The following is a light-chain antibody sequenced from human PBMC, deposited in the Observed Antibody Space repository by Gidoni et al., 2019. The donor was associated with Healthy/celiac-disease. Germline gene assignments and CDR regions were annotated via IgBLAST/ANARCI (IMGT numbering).Light chain of an antibody. J-gene: IGKJ2*01. V-gene: IGKV1-39*01. CDR3: QQSYSTPPYT. CDR2: AAS. CDR1: QSISSY. Sequence: DIQLTQSPSSLSSSLGDRVTITCRASQSISSYLNWYQQKPGKAPKLLLYAASSLQSGVPSRFSGSGTGTDFTLTISSLQPEDFETYDCQQSYSTPPYTFGQGTKLEIK.